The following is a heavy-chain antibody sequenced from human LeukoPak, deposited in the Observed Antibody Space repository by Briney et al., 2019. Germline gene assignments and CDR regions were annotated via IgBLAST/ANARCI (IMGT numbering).Heavy chain of an antibody. CDR1: GFTFSSYA. CDR3: ASTDYRHSGSSPGFDY. CDR2: ISGSGGST. J-gene: IGHJ4*02. D-gene: IGHD1-26*01. Sequence: GGSLRLSCAASGFTFSSYAMSWVRQAPGKGLEWVSAISGSGGSTYYADSVKGRFTISRDNSKNTLYLQMNSLRAEDTAVYYCASTDYRHSGSSPGFDYWGQGTLVTVSS. V-gene: IGHV3-23*01.